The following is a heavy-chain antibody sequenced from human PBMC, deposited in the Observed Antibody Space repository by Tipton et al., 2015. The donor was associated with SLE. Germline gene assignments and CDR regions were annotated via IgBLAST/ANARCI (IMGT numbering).Heavy chain of an antibody. CDR2: IRFDGSEK. V-gene: IGHV3-30*02. CDR3: AKGLFGHWLVIYGMDV. CDR1: GFTFNSDG. Sequence: LSLTCAVPGFTFNSDGMHWARQAPGKGLEWVAFIRFDGSEKYYADSLKGRFTVPRNNSNNTLYLQMNSLRVEDEAMYYCAKGLFGHWLVIYGMDVWGQRTTVTFSS. D-gene: IGHD6-19*01. J-gene: IGHJ6*02.